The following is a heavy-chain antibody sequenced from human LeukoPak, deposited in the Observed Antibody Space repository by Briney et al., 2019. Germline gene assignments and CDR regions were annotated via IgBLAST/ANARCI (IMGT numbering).Heavy chain of an antibody. D-gene: IGHD2-2*01. Sequence: SETLSLTCTVSGYSISSGYYWGWIRQPPGKGLEWIGSIYHSGSTYYNPSLKSRVTISVDTSKNQFSLKLSSVTAADTAVYYCARVATTDYALDYYYYMDVWGKGTTVTVSS. J-gene: IGHJ6*03. CDR1: GYSISSGYY. V-gene: IGHV4-38-2*02. CDR2: IYHSGST. CDR3: ARVATTDYALDYYYYMDV.